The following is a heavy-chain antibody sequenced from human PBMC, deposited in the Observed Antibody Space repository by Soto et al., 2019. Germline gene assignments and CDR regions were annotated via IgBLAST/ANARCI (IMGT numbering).Heavy chain of an antibody. Sequence: ASVKVSCKASGYTFTSYGISWVRQAPGQGLEWMGWISAYNGNKNYAQKLQGSVTMTTDTSTRTAYMELRSLRSDDTAVYYCASHGYNWNYAYWGQGTLVTVSS. D-gene: IGHD1-7*01. CDR3: ASHGYNWNYAY. V-gene: IGHV1-18*04. CDR1: GYTFTSYG. CDR2: ISAYNGNK. J-gene: IGHJ4*02.